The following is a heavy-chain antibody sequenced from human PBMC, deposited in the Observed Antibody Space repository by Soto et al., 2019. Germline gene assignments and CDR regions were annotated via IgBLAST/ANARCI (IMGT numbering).Heavy chain of an antibody. D-gene: IGHD2-2*01. CDR1: GFTFSDYY. V-gene: IGHV3-11*01. Sequence: GGSLRLSCAASGFTFSDYYMSWIRQAPGKGLEWVSYISSSGSIIYYADSVKGRFTISGDNAKNSLFLQMNSLRAEDTVVYYCARFGPKGYCTTTSCETGAFDIWGQGKMVTVSS. CDR2: ISSSGSII. CDR3: ARFGPKGYCTTTSCETGAFDI. J-gene: IGHJ3*02.